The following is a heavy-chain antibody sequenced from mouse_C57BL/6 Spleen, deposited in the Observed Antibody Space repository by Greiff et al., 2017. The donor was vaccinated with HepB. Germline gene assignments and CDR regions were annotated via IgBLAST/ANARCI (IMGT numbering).Heavy chain of an antibody. CDR1: GYTFTSYW. CDR2: IDPSDSYT. J-gene: IGHJ1*03. Sequence: VQLQQPGAELVKPGASVKLSCKASGYTFTSYWMQWVKQRPGQGLEWIGEIDPSDSYTNYNQKFKGKATLTVDTSSSTAYMQLSSLTYEDSAVYYSARWDYYGSRGWYFDVWGTGSTGTVSS. D-gene: IGHD1-1*01. V-gene: IGHV1-50*01. CDR3: ARWDYYGSRGWYFDV.